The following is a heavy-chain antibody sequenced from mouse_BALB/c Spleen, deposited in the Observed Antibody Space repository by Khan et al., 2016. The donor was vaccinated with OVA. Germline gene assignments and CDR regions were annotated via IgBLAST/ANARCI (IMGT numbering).Heavy chain of an antibody. V-gene: IGHV2-3*01. CDR3: AKFTPAYYSMDY. D-gene: IGHD1-2*01. CDR2: IWSDGST. Sequence: QVQLKESGPGLVAPSQSLSITCTVSGFSLTNYGVNWVRQPPGKGLEWLGVIWSDGSTNYHSALISRLIISKDNSKSQVFLKLSSLQTDDTATFYCAKFTPAYYSMDYWGQGTSVTVSS. J-gene: IGHJ4*01. CDR1: GFSLTNYG.